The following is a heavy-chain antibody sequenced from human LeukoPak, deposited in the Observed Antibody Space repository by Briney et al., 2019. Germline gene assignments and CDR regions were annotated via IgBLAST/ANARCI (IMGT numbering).Heavy chain of an antibody. D-gene: IGHD5-18*01. CDR3: AKDTGYNYGYDY. CDR2: VSGSGDST. CDR1: GFTFSNYA. J-gene: IGHJ4*02. V-gene: IGHV3-23*01. Sequence: GESLKISCSTSGFTFSNYAMTWVRQAPGMGLEWVSLVSGSGDSTYYADSVKGRFTISRDNSKNMLYLQMNSLRAEDTAIYYCAKDTGYNYGYDYWGQGTLATVSS.